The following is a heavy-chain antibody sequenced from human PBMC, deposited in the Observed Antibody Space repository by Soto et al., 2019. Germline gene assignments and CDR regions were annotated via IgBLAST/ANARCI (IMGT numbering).Heavy chain of an antibody. V-gene: IGHV3-33*01. D-gene: IGHD6-13*01. Sequence: GRSLRLSCAASGFSFSSYGMHWVRQAPGKGLEWVAVIWYDGSNKYYADSVKGRFTISRDNSKNTLYLQMNSLRAEDTAVYYCARDHRIAAAGNPSYYFDYWGQGTLVTVSS. CDR2: IWYDGSNK. CDR1: GFSFSSYG. CDR3: ARDHRIAAAGNPSYYFDY. J-gene: IGHJ4*02.